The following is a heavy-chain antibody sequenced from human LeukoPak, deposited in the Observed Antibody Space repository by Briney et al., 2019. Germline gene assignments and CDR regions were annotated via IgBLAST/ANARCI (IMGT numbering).Heavy chain of an antibody. D-gene: IGHD2-2*02. CDR3: ARVYEVVPAAIQVDWLDP. CDR2: ISAYNGNT. CDR1: GYTFTSYG. Sequence: GASVKVSCKASGYTFTSYGISWVRQAPGHGLEWMGWISAYNGNTNYAQKLQGRGTMTTDTSTSTAYMELRSLRSGDTPVYYCARVYEVVPAAIQVDWLDPWGQGPVVTVSS. V-gene: IGHV1-18*01. J-gene: IGHJ5*02.